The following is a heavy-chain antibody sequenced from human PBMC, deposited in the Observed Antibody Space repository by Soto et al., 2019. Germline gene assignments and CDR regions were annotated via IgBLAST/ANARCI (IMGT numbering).Heavy chain of an antibody. CDR1: GYTFTSYD. D-gene: IGHD2-15*01. CDR3: ARIRREGVANYYYGMDV. J-gene: IGHJ6*02. Sequence: GASVKVSCKASGYTFTSYDINWVRQATGQGLEWMGWMNPNSGNTGYAQKFQGRVTMTRNTSISTAYMELSSLRSEDTAVYYCARIRREGVANYYYGMDVWGQGTTVTVSS. CDR2: MNPNSGNT. V-gene: IGHV1-8*01.